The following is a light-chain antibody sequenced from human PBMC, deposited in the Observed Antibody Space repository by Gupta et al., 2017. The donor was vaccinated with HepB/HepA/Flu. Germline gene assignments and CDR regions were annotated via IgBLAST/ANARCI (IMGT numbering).Light chain of an antibody. Sequence: EIVLTQSPGTLSLSPGEGATLSCRASQSMNSYYLAWYQQKPGQAPRLLIHGGSSRATGIPDRFSGSGSGTDFTLTISRLEPEDFAVYYCQQYKGSPTWAFGQGTRVEI. CDR3: QQYKGSPTWA. CDR2: GGS. V-gene: IGKV3-20*01. CDR1: QSMNSYY. J-gene: IGKJ1*01.